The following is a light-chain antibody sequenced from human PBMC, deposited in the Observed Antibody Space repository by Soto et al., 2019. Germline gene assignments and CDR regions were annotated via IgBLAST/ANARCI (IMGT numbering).Light chain of an antibody. Sequence: ESVLTHSQRTLSLYPRERATRSCRASQSVPSDWLAWYRHKPGQAPRLLIYGASSRATGVPDRVSGSGSGTDFTLTINRLEPEDFAVYYCQQYGNFPYTFGQGAKVDI. CDR2: GAS. CDR3: QQYGNFPYT. J-gene: IGKJ2*01. CDR1: QSVPSDW. V-gene: IGKV3-20*01.